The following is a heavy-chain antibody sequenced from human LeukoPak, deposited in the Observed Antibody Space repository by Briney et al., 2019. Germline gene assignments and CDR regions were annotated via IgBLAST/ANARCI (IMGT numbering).Heavy chain of an antibody. D-gene: IGHD6-19*01. CDR1: GGSISSYY. Sequence: SETLSLTCTVSGGSISSYYWSSIRQPPGKGLEWIGYIYYSGSTNYNPSLKSRVTISVDTSKNQFSLKLSSVTAADTAVYYCARSKGLAVAGLNWFDPWGQGTLVTVSS. V-gene: IGHV4-59*01. CDR3: ARSKGLAVAGLNWFDP. CDR2: IYYSGST. J-gene: IGHJ5*02.